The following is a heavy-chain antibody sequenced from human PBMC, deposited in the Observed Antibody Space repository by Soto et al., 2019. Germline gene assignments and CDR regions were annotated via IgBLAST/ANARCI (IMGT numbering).Heavy chain of an antibody. CDR1: GGSFSGYY. CDR3: ARQGSNSSRRLSWFDP. Sequence: PSETLSLTCAVYGGSFSGYYWSWIRQPPGKGLEWIGEINHSGSTNYNPSLKSRVTISVDTSKNQFSLKLSSVTAADTAVYYCARQGSNSSRRLSWFDPWGQGTLVTVSS. V-gene: IGHV4-34*01. J-gene: IGHJ5*02. CDR2: INHSGST. D-gene: IGHD3-16*01.